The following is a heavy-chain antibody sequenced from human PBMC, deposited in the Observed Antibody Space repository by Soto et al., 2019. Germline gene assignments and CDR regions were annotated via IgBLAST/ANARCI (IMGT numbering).Heavy chain of an antibody. D-gene: IGHD6-6*01. CDR2: IYYSGST. V-gene: IGHV4-59*01. J-gene: IGHJ4*02. CDR3: ARTSVKQLDPFDY. CDR1: GGSISSYY. Sequence: SETLSLTCTVSGGSISSYYWSWIRQPPGKGLEWIGYIYYSGSTNYNPSLKSRVTISVDTSKNQFSLKLSSVTAADTAVYYCARTSVKQLDPFDYWGQGTLVTVSS.